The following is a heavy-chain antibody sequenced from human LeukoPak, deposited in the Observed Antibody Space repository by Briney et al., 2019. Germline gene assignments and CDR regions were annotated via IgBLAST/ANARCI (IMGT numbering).Heavy chain of an antibody. J-gene: IGHJ4*02. Sequence: GTLRLSCAVSGVTFRGFRMNRVGESPGTGLEGVSSISVSIRYIDYADSMKGRFTISRDNSSYALYLPMKSLRAEDTAVYYCARVAEAAAFDSWGQGTLVTVSS. D-gene: IGHD6-13*01. CDR1: GVTFRGFR. CDR3: ARVAEAAAFDS. CDR2: ISVSIRYI. V-gene: IGHV3-21*06.